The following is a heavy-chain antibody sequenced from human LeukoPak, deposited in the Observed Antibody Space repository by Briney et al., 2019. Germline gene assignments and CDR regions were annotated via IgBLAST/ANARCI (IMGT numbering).Heavy chain of an antibody. J-gene: IGHJ4*02. CDR1: GFTFSSYA. CDR2: ISGSGGST. Sequence: PGGSLRLSCAASGFTFSSYAMSWVRQAPGKGLEWVSAISGSGGSTYYADSVKGRFTISRDNSKNTLYLQMNSLRAEDTAVYYCAKARYCSSTSCSFDYWGQGTLVTVSS. V-gene: IGHV3-23*01. CDR3: AKARYCSSTSCSFDY. D-gene: IGHD2-2*01.